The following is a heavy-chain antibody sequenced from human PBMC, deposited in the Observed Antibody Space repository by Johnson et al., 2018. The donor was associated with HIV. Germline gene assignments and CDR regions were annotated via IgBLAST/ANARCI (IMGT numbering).Heavy chain of an antibody. Sequence: QVQLVESGGGLVKPGGSLRLSCAASGFIFSDYYMSWIRQAPGKGLEWVSYISSSGSTIYYADSVKGRFTISRDNAKNSLYLQMNSLRAEDTAVYYCATPPNHYYDSSGYAFDIWGQGTMVTVSS. D-gene: IGHD3-22*01. CDR3: ATPPNHYYDSSGYAFDI. CDR1: GFIFSDYY. CDR2: ISSSGSTI. J-gene: IGHJ3*02. V-gene: IGHV3-11*04.